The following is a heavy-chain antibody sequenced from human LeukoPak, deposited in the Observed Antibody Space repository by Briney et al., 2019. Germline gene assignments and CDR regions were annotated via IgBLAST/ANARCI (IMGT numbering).Heavy chain of an antibody. Sequence: PGGSLRLSCEASGFTLRHFRMLWVRQAPGKGVEWGAVIFWGATKEYDADSVKGRLTSSSDNFKRTVSLETNSLRAEDTAVYYCAKDAPSGFDYSNSLEHRGQGSPVILSS. CDR2: IFWGATKE. CDR1: GFTLRHFR. D-gene: IGHD4-11*01. J-gene: IGHJ6*01. V-gene: IGHV3-33*06. CDR3: AKDAPSGFDYSNSLEH.